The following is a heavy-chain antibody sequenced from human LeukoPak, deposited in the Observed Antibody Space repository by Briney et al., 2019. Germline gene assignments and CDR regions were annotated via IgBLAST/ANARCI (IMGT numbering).Heavy chain of an antibody. D-gene: IGHD6-19*01. J-gene: IGHJ5*02. V-gene: IGHV1-46*01. CDR1: GYTFTSYY. Sequence: VASVKVSCKASGYTFTSYYMHWVRQAPGQGLEWMGIINPSGGSTSYAQKFQGRVTMTRDTSTSTVYMELSSLRSEDTAVYYCVRDWGEQWLVNWFDPWGQGTLVTVSS. CDR2: INPSGGST. CDR3: VRDWGEQWLVNWFDP.